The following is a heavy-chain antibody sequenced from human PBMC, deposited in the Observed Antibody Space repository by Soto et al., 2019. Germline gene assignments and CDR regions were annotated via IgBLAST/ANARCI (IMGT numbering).Heavy chain of an antibody. Sequence: ASVKVSCKASGYTFTSYDINWVRQATGQGLEWMGWMNPNSGNTGYAQKFQGRVTMTRNTSISTAYMELSSLRSEDTAVYYCARFPPTQLSRYFDWLPPCGMDVWGQGTTVTVSS. J-gene: IGHJ6*02. D-gene: IGHD3-9*01. V-gene: IGHV1-8*01. CDR2: MNPNSGNT. CDR1: GYTFTSYD. CDR3: ARFPPTQLSRYFDWLPPCGMDV.